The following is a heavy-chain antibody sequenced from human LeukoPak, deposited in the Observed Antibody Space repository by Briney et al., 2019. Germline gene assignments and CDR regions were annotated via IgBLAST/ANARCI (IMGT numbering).Heavy chain of an antibody. CDR1: GGTFSSYA. CDR3: ARGLENDFWSGWYMDV. V-gene: IGHV1-69*06. Sequence: ASVKVSCKASGGTFSSYAIIWVRQAPGQGLEWMGGIIPIFGTAKYAQKFQGRVTVTADKSTSTAYMQLSSLRSEDTAVYYCARGLENDFWSGWYMDVWGKGTTVTVSS. J-gene: IGHJ6*03. D-gene: IGHD3-3*01. CDR2: IIPIFGTA.